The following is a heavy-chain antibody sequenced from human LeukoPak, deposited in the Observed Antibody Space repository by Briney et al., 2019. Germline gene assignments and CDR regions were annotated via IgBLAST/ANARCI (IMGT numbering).Heavy chain of an antibody. CDR1: GYTFTSYG. D-gene: IGHD2-2*01. CDR3: ARIHCSSTSCYRALNWFDP. J-gene: IGHJ5*02. CDR2: ISAYNGNT. V-gene: IGHV1-18*01. Sequence: ASVKVSYKASGYTFTSYGVSWVRQAPGQGLEWMGWISAYNGNTNYAQKLQGRVTMTTDTSTSTAYMELRSLRSDDTAVYYCARIHCSSTSCYRALNWFDPWGQGTLVTVSS.